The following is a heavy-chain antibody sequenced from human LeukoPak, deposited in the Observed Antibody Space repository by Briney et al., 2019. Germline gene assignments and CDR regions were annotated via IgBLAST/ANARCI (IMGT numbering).Heavy chain of an antibody. D-gene: IGHD2-2*01. CDR1: GFTFSSYS. V-gene: IGHV3-21*01. Sequence: PGGSLRLSCAASGFTFSSYSMSWVRQAPGKGLEWVSSISSSSSYIYCADSVKGRFTISRDNAKNSLYLQMNSLRAEDTAVYYCARDDCSSTSCYDYYYYGMDVWGQGTTVTVSS. CDR3: ARDDCSSTSCYDYYYYGMDV. J-gene: IGHJ6*02. CDR2: ISSSSSYI.